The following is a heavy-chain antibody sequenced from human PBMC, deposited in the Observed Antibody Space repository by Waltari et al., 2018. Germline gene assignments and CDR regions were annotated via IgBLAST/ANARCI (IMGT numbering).Heavy chain of an antibody. D-gene: IGHD5-12*01. V-gene: IGHV1-69*13. J-gene: IGHJ4*02. CDR2: IIPTLGTA. Sequence: QVQLVQSGAEVKKPGSSVKVSCKASGGTFSSYAISWVRQAPGQGLGWMGGIIPTLGTANYEQKVQGRVTITADESTSTAYMELSSLRSEDTAVYYCARGLGHSGYDSPFDYWGQGTLVTVSS. CDR3: ARGLGHSGYDSPFDY. CDR1: GGTFSSYA.